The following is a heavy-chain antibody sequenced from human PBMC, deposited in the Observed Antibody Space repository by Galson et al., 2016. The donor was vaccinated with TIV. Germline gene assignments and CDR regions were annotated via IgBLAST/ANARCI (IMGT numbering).Heavy chain of an antibody. V-gene: IGHV4-4*02. CDR2: VYHSGGN. D-gene: IGHD2/OR15-2a*01. J-gene: IGHJ1*01. Sequence: ETLSLTCAVSGDSISTSIWWTWVRQPPGTGLEWIGEVYHSGGNNYNPSLKRRTSMSLNKSKNEFSQTLTSVTAANTAVYYWVRSLAFPKHFQAWGQGTLVFVSA. CDR3: VRSLAFPKHFQA. CDR1: GDSISTSIW.